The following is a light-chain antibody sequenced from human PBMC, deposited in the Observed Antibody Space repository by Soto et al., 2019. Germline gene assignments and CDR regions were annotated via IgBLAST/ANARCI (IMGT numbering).Light chain of an antibody. J-gene: IGLJ2*01. CDR3: GTWDSSLSAVV. Sequence: QSALTQPPSVSAAPGQKVTISCSGSSSNIGSNFGSWYQQLPGTAPKLLIYDNDKRPPGIPDRFSGSKSGTSATLGITGLQTGDEADYYCGTWDSSLSAVVFGGGTKLTVL. CDR1: SSNIGSNF. V-gene: IGLV1-51*01. CDR2: DND.